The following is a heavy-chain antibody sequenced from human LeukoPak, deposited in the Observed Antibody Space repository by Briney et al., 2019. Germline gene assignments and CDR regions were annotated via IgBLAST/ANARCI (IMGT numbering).Heavy chain of an antibody. D-gene: IGHD2-8*01. CDR3: AGEVYASYYFDY. V-gene: IGHV4-34*01. J-gene: IGHJ4*02. CDR2: INHSGST. Sequence: SETLSLTCAVYGGSFSGYYWSWIRQPPGKGLEWLGEINHSGSTNYNPSLKGRVTISVDTSKNQFSLKLSSVTAADTAVYYCAGEVYASYYFDYWGQGTLVTVSS. CDR1: GGSFSGYY.